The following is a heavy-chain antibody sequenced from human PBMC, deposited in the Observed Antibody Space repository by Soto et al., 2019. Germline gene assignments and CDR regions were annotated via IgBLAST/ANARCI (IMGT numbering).Heavy chain of an antibody. J-gene: IGHJ4*02. D-gene: IGHD1-1*01. CDR2: VYYTGHT. Sequence: QVQLQESGPGLVKPSETLSLTCSVSGGPINAYYWTWIRQAPGKELEWIGDVYYTGHTNYSPSLTSRVTMSIDTSNNQFSLTLTSVTAADAAVYYCARVEGLWHAERKYYTDHWGQGTLVTVSS. V-gene: IGHV4-59*01. CDR1: GGPINAYY. CDR3: ARVEGLWHAERKYYTDH.